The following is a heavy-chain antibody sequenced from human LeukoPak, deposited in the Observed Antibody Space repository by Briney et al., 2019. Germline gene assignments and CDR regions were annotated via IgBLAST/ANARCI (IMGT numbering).Heavy chain of an antibody. Sequence: ASVKVSCKASGYTFTGYYMHWVRQAPGQGLEWMGWINPNSGGTNYAQKFQGRVTMTRDTSISTAYMELSRLRSDDTAVYYCARDQRYYYDSSGYGLWGQGTLVTVSS. J-gene: IGHJ4*02. D-gene: IGHD3-22*01. CDR3: ARDQRYYYDSSGYGL. CDR2: INPNSGGT. CDR1: GYTFTGYY. V-gene: IGHV1-2*02.